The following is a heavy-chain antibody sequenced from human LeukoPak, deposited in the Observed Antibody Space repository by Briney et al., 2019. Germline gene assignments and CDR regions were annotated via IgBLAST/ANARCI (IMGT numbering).Heavy chain of an antibody. CDR2: MNHNSGNT. V-gene: IGHV1-8*01. Sequence: ASVKVSCKASGYTCTSYDINWVRQATGQGLEWMGWMNHNSGNTGYAQKFQGRVTMTRNTSISTAYMELSSLRSEDTAVYYRARRVGYDFWSGYYVTDWFDPWGQGTLVTVSS. CDR3: ARRVGYDFWSGYYVTDWFDP. J-gene: IGHJ5*02. D-gene: IGHD3-3*01. CDR1: GYTCTSYD.